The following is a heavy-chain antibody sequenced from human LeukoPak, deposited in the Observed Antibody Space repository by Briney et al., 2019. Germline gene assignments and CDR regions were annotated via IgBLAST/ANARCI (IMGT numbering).Heavy chain of an antibody. Sequence: SETLSLTCSVSGGSISSYYWIWIRQPPGKGLEWIGYIHYSGSTNYNPSLKSRVTISVDTSKNQFSLKLSSVTASDTAMYYCARHGRLSRSYSYYMDVWGKGTTVTISS. CDR3: ARHGRLSRSYSYYMDV. CDR1: GGSISSYY. CDR2: IHYSGST. V-gene: IGHV4-59*08. D-gene: IGHD1-26*01. J-gene: IGHJ6*03.